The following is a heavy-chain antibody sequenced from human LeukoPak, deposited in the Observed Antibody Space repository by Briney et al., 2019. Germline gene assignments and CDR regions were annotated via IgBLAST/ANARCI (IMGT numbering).Heavy chain of an antibody. V-gene: IGHV4-34*01. CDR2: INHSGST. J-gene: IGHJ4*02. Sequence: SETLSLTCAVYGGSFSGYYWSWIRQPPGKGLEWIGEINHSGSTNYNPSLKSRVTISVDTSKNQFSLKLSSVTAADTAVYYCARDPDSSPGSRVDYWGQGTLVTVSS. D-gene: IGHD6-13*01. CDR1: GGSFSGYY. CDR3: ARDPDSSPGSRVDY.